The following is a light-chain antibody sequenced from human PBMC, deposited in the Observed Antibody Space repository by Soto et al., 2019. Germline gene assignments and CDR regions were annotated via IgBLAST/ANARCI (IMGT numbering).Light chain of an antibody. CDR1: SSDVGGYNY. Sequence: QSALTQPASVSGSPGQSITISCTGTSSDVGGYNYVSWYQQHPGKAPKLMIYEVSNRPSGVSNRFSGSKSGNTASLTISGLQAEDEADYYCSSYTSSSTYVFGNGTNVTVL. V-gene: IGLV2-14*01. J-gene: IGLJ1*01. CDR2: EVS. CDR3: SSYTSSSTYV.